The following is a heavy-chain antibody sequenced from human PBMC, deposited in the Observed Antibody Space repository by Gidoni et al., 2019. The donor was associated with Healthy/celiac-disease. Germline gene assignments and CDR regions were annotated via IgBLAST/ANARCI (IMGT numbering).Heavy chain of an antibody. D-gene: IGHD3-9*01. CDR3: ARALIYYDILTGYQPYYYGMDV. J-gene: IGHJ6*02. CDR2: INPSGGST. CDR1: GYTFTSYY. Sequence: QVQLVQSGAVVNKPGASVKVSCKASGYTFTSYYMLWMRHASGQGLEWMGIINPSGGSTSYAQKYQGRVTMTSDTSTSTVYMELSSLRSEDTAVYYCARALIYYDILTGYQPYYYGMDVWGQRTTVTVSS. V-gene: IGHV1-46*01.